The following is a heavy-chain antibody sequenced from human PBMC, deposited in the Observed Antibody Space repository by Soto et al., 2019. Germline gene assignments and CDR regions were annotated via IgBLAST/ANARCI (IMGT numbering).Heavy chain of an antibody. CDR1: GFSFSTYG. J-gene: IGHJ6*02. V-gene: IGHV3-30*18. Sequence: QVQMVESGGGVVQPGRSLRLSCAASGFSFSTYGMHWVRQAPGKGLEWMAVISNDGSNTYYADSVKGRFTISRDNSKDTLFLQMNSLRGEDTAVYYCAKVVRADSTSSNFYYYSGMDVWGQGTTVTVSS. CDR3: AKVVRADSTSSNFYYYSGMDV. CDR2: ISNDGSNT. D-gene: IGHD6-6*01.